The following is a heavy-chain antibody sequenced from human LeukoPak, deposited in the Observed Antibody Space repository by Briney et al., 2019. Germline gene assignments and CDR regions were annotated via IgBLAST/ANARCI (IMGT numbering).Heavy chain of an antibody. CDR3: ARGDVDTPTFDF. J-gene: IGHJ4*02. CDR1: GASISNYY. D-gene: IGHD5-18*01. Sequence: SETLSLTCTVSGASISNYYWSWIRQPAGKRLEWIGRIYISGSTDYNPSLKSRVTMSTDTSKNQFSLKLKSVSAADTAVYYCARGDVDTPTFDFWGQGILVTVFS. CDR2: IYISGST. V-gene: IGHV4-4*07.